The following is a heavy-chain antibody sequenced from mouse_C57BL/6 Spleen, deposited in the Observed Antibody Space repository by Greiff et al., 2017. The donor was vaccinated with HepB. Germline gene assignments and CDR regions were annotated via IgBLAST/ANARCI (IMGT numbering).Heavy chain of an antibody. CDR3: ASSHDYAMDY. CDR1: GYTFTSYW. J-gene: IGHJ4*01. CDR2: IDPSDSET. Sequence: QVQLQQPGAELVRPGSSVKLSCKASGYTFTSYWMHWVKQRPIQGLEWIGNIDPSDSETHYNQKFKDKATLTVDKSSSTAYMQLSSLTSEDSAVYYCASSHDYAMDYWGQGTSVTVSS. V-gene: IGHV1-52*01. D-gene: IGHD2-3*01.